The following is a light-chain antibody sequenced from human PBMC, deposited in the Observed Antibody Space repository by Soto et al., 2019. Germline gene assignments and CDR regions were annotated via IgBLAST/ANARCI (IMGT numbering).Light chain of an antibody. CDR2: LGS. V-gene: IGKV2-28*01. Sequence: DIVMTQSPLSLSVTPGEPASISCRSSQSLLHSNGYKYLDWYLQKPGQSPQLLIYLGSYRASGVPDRFSGSGSGTDFTLKISRVEAEDVGVYYCMQALQTPTFGQGTKVEIK. CDR3: MQALQTPT. CDR1: QSLLHSNGYKY. J-gene: IGKJ1*01.